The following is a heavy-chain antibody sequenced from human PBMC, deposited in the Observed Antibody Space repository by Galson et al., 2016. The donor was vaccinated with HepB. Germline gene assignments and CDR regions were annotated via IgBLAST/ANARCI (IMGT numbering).Heavy chain of an antibody. D-gene: IGHD6-19*01. V-gene: IGHV3-7*03. CDR2: IKYDGSET. J-gene: IGHJ4*02. CDR3: VRSKQWLVSEIYFDS. Sequence: SLRLSCAASEFTFRSYWMTWVRQAPGKGLEWVANIKYDGSETYYVDSVKGRFTVSRDNAQNSLYLQMTSLRAEDTAVYFCVRSKQWLVSEIYFDSWGQGTLVTVSS. CDR1: EFTFRSYW.